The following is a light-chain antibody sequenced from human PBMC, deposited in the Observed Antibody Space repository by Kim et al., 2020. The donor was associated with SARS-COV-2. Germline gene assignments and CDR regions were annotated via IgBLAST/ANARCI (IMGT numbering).Light chain of an antibody. CDR2: RNN. Sequence: ETATLTCTGDTNNVGYQGATWLQQHQGHPPKLLSYRNNNRPSGISERLSASRSGTAASLTITGLQPEDEADYYCSAWDKRLGAWVFGGGTKVTVL. J-gene: IGLJ3*02. CDR1: TNNVGYQG. V-gene: IGLV10-54*01. CDR3: SAWDKRLGAWV.